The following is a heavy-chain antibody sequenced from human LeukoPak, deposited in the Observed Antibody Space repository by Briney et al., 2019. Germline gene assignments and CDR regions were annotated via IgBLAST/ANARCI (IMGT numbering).Heavy chain of an antibody. D-gene: IGHD3-22*01. CDR2: ISGRGGST. CDR3: ARVGSSGDAFDI. Sequence: GGSLRLSCAASGFTFSSYAMSWVRQAPGKGLEWVSTISGRGGSTYYADSVKGRFTISRDNSKNTLYLQMNSLRAEDTAVYYCARVGSSGDAFDIWGQGTMVTVSS. J-gene: IGHJ3*02. CDR1: GFTFSSYA. V-gene: IGHV3-23*01.